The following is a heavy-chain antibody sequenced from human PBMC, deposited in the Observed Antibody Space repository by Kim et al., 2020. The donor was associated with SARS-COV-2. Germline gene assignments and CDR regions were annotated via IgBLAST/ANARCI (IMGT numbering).Heavy chain of an antibody. CDR3: ARDGSARGGMDV. J-gene: IGHJ6*02. Sequence: NSTPALRSRVTISVHTSTNQFSLKLSAVTAADTAVYYCARDGSARGGMDVWGQGTTVTVSS. V-gene: IGHV4-59*01. D-gene: IGHD6-6*01.